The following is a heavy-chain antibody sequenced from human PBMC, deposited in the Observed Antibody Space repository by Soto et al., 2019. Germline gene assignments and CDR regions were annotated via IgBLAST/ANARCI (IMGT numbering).Heavy chain of an antibody. CDR3: AHCTLHDYGDYDPGTSHVFDS. CDR1: GFSLSNSGVG. Sequence: QITLKESGPSPVKPTQTLTVTCTFSGFSLSNSGVGVAWIRQPPGKALEWLALIYGDNDKRYSPSLKTRLTIPKDTSKNPVVLTMPNMDPVYTATYYCAHCTLHDYGDYDPGTSHVFDSWGQGTLVTVSS. V-gene: IGHV2-5*02. J-gene: IGHJ4*02. CDR2: IYGDNDK. D-gene: IGHD4-17*01.